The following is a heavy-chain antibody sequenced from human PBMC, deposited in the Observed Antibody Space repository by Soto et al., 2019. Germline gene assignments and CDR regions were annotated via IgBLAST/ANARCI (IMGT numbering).Heavy chain of an antibody. Sequence: PGGSLRLSCAASGFTFSDYYMSWIRQAPGKGLEWVSYISSSGSTIYYADSVKGRFTISRDNAKNSLYLQMNSLRAEDTAVCYCARVHLLLWSAYPWGQGTLVTVSS. J-gene: IGHJ5*02. CDR2: ISSSGSTI. CDR1: GFTFSDYY. CDR3: ARVHLLLWSAYP. D-gene: IGHD3-10*01. V-gene: IGHV3-11*01.